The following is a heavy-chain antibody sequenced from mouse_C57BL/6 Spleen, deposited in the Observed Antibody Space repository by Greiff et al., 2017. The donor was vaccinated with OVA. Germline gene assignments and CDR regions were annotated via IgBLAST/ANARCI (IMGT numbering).Heavy chain of an antibody. CDR2: ISYDGSN. CDR1: GYSITSGYY. J-gene: IGHJ4*01. V-gene: IGHV3-6*01. CDR3: ARGRHAMDY. Sequence: EVKLQESGPGLVKPSQSLSLTCSVTGYSITSGYYWNWIRQFPGNKLEWMGYISYDGSNNYNPSLKNRISITRDTSKNQFFLKLNSVTTEDTATYYCARGRHAMDYWGQGTSVTVSS.